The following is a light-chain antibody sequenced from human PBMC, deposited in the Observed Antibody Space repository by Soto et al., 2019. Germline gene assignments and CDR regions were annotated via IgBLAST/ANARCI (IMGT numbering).Light chain of an antibody. CDR3: AAWDDSLNGVI. Sequence: SVLTQPPSASGTPGQRITISCSGSSPNIGSHTVNWHQQVPGTAPKLLIYSNNERPSGVPDRFSGSKSGTSASLAISGLQSGDEADYYCAAWDDSLNGVIFGGGTKLTVL. V-gene: IGLV1-44*01. CDR2: SNN. J-gene: IGLJ2*01. CDR1: SPNIGSHT.